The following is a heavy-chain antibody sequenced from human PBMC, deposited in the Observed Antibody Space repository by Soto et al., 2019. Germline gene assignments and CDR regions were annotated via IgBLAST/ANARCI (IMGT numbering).Heavy chain of an antibody. J-gene: IGHJ6*02. CDR2: IWYVGSNK. CDR1: GFTFNTYG. D-gene: IGHD2-15*01. V-gene: IGHV3-33*08. Sequence: QVQLVESGGGVVQPGGSLRLSCTTSGFTFNTYGMHWVRQAPGKGLEWVAIIWYVGSNKYYANSVKGRFTIPRDNSKNTLYLQMNSLRAEDTALYYCARSDCTGAYCYSWPFNYGVDVWGQGTTVTVSS. CDR3: ARSDCTGAYCYSWPFNYGVDV.